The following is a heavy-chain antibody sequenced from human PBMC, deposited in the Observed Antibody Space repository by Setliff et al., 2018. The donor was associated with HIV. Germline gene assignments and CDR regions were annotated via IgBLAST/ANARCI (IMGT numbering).Heavy chain of an antibody. CDR3: ARDRLYCSGGSCYSVGPNDVFDI. Sequence: PSETLSLTCTVPGGSISSGSYYWSWIRQPAGKGLEWIGHIYTSGSTNYNPSLRSRVTISVDTSKNQFSLKLSSVTAADTAVYYCARDRLYCSGGSCYSVGPNDVFDIWGQGTMVTVSS. J-gene: IGHJ3*02. V-gene: IGHV4-61*09. CDR1: GGSISSGSYY. D-gene: IGHD2-15*01. CDR2: IYTSGST.